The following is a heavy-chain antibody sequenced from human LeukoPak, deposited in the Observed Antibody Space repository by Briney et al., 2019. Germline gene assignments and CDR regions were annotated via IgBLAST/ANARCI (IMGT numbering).Heavy chain of an antibody. D-gene: IGHD4-17*01. CDR2: INQDGTEK. CDR1: GFTFTTYW. V-gene: IGHV3-7*01. Sequence: GESLRLSCAASGFTFTTYWMTWVRQAPGKGLEWVANINQDGTEKYYVDSVKGRFTISRDNAKNSLYLQMNSLRAEDTAVYYCARVKYGDYAWYYYYMDVWGKGTTVTVSS. J-gene: IGHJ6*03. CDR3: ARVKYGDYAWYYYYMDV.